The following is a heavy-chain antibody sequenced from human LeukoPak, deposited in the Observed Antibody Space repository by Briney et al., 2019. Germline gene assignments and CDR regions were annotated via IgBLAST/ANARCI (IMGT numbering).Heavy chain of an antibody. V-gene: IGHV4-31*09. CDR3: ATLVVVSATDI. Sequence: SETLSLTCTVSGGSISSGGYYWSWIRQHPGKGLEWIGYIYYSGSTYYNPSLKSRVTISVDRPKNQFSLKLSSVTAADTAVYYCATLVVVSATDIWGQGTMVTVSS. CDR1: GGSISSGGYY. D-gene: IGHD3-22*01. J-gene: IGHJ3*02. CDR2: IYYSGST.